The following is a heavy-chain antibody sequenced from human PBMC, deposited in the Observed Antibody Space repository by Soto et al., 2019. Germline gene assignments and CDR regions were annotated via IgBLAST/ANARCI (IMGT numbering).Heavy chain of an antibody. V-gene: IGHV3-23*01. Sequence: GSLRLSCVASGFRFDGHAMHWVRQTPGKGLEWVSAISGSGGSTYYADSVKGRFTISRDTSKNTLYLQMNSLRAEDTAVYYCARDKRWFGELSPAYYYYGMDVWGQGTTVTVSS. CDR1: GFRFDGHA. CDR2: ISGSGGST. CDR3: ARDKRWFGELSPAYYYYGMDV. J-gene: IGHJ6*02. D-gene: IGHD3-10*01.